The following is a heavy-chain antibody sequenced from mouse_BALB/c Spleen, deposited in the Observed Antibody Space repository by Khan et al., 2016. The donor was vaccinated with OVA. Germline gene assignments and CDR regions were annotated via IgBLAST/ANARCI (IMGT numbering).Heavy chain of an antibody. J-gene: IGHJ4*01. CDR3: SRFYDGYYYTVDY. D-gene: IGHD2-3*01. CDR1: GFSLTTYG. CDR2: IWAGGAT. V-gene: IGHV2-9*02. Sequence: QVQLKESGPGLVAPSQSLSITCTVSGFSLTTYGVHWVRQPPGKGLEWLGVIWAGGATNYNSALMSRLSISKDNSKSQVFLKMNSLQTDDTDIYYCSRFYDGYYYTVDYWGQGTSVTVSS.